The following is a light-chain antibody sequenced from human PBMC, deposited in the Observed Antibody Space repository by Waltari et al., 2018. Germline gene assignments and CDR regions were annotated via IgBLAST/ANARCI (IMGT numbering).Light chain of an antibody. CDR3: HQHNNWPYT. CDR2: DIS. Sequence: EMLLTQSPSTLTFFPGERVTVSCMASQSGSRYMAWYQQKPGHAPMLLIYDISNRDTGITARFSGSGSGSDLTLTISSREPVDFAGYYCHQHNNWPYTFGQGTKREI. V-gene: IGKV3-11*01. J-gene: IGKJ2*01. CDR1: QSGSRY.